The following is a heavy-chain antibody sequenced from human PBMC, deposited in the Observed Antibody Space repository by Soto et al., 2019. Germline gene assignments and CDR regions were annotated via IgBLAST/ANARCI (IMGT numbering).Heavy chain of an antibody. D-gene: IGHD1-26*01. J-gene: IGHJ4*01. V-gene: IGHV6-1*01. CDR2: TYYRSKWYY. CDR3: ARGEQYSGRIFDY. Sequence: PSETLSLTCSITVDSVSSNSAGWRWVRHSPSRGLEWLGRTYYRSKWYYEYAVSVRGRITINPDTSKNQYSLQLNSVTPEDTAVYFCARGEQYSGRIFDYWGQGTLVTVSS. CDR1: VDSVSSNSAG.